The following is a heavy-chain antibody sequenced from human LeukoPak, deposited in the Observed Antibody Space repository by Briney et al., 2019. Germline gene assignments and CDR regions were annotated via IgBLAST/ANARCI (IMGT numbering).Heavy chain of an antibody. V-gene: IGHV4-38-2*01. CDR2: IYHSGST. Sequence: PSETLSLTCAVSGYSISSGYYWGWIRQPPGKGLEWIGSIYHSGSTYYNPSLKSRVTISVDTSKNQFSLKLSSVTAADTAVYYCASWNPDAGGPLRYCSSTSCYVDYWGQGTLVTVSS. D-gene: IGHD2-2*01. J-gene: IGHJ4*02. CDR1: GYSISSGYY. CDR3: ASWNPDAGGPLRYCSSTSCYVDY.